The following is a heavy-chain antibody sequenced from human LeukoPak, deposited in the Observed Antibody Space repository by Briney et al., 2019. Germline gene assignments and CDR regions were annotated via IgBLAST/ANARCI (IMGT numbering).Heavy chain of an antibody. J-gene: IGHJ3*02. CDR1: GGTFSSYA. CDR2: IIPIFGTA. D-gene: IGHD6-19*01. CDR3: ARELLAVAGSSDAFDI. V-gene: IGHV1-69*01. Sequence: SVKVSCKASGGTFSSYAISWVRQAPGQGLEWMGGIIPIFGTANYAQKFQGRVTITADESTSTAYMELSSLRSEDTAVYYCARELLAVAGSSDAFDIWGQGTMVTVSS.